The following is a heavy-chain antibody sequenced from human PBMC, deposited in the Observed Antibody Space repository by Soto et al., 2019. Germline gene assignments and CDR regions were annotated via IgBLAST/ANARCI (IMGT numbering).Heavy chain of an antibody. V-gene: IGHV1-69*01. CDR3: AAAPDYYDSSGYQTFDY. CDR2: FIPIFGTA. CDR1: GGTFSSYA. Sequence: QVQLVQSGAEVKKPGSSVKVSCKASGGTFSSYAISWVRQAPGQGLEWMGGFIPIFGTANYAQKFQGSVTITADESTSTAYMELSSLRSEDTAVYYCAAAPDYYDSSGYQTFDYWGQGTLVTVSS. D-gene: IGHD3-22*01. J-gene: IGHJ4*02.